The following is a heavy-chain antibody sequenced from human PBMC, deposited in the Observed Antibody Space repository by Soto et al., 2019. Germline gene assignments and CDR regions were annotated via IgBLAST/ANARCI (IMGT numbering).Heavy chain of an antibody. CDR3: ARYFRGSGRYFFDY. Sequence: SLRLSCVASGFIFISSVMGWVCQAPGKGLEGVANINRDGGGTYYVDSVEGRFTISRDNGKDSLYLQMNSPRGEDTDVYYCARYFRGSGRYFFDYWGQGTLVTVSS. CDR1: GFIFISSV. J-gene: IGHJ4*02. D-gene: IGHD6-19*01. V-gene: IGHV3-7*03. CDR2: INRDGGGT.